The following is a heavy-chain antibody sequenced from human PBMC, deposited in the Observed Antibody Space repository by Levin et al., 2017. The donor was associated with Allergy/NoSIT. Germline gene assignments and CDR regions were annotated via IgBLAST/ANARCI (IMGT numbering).Heavy chain of an antibody. J-gene: IGHJ5*02. D-gene: IGHD3-10*01. CDR2: VSYDGSVK. CDR1: GFTFGTYS. V-gene: IGHV3-30*04. CDR3: ARDYYGTGSSGLVRWFDP. Sequence: GESLKISCVASGFTFGTYSMHWVRQVPGKGLEWVAAVSYDGSVKFYKDSAKGRFTISRDNSKSTLYLDMSSLRLEDTAVYYCARDYYGTGSSGLVRWFDPWGQGTLVTVSS.